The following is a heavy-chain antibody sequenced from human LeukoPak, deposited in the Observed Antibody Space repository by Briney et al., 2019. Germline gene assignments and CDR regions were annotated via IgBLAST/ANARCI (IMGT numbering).Heavy chain of an antibody. CDR1: GYTFTSYG. D-gene: IGHD2-2*01. V-gene: IGHV1-18*01. J-gene: IGHJ3*02. CDR3: ARGLVPAAIGDAFDI. Sequence: GASVKVSCKASGYTFTSYGISWVRRAPGQGLEWMGWISAYNGNTNYAQKLQGRVTMTTDTSTSTAYMELRSLRSDDTAVYYCARGLVPAAIGDAFDIWGQGTMVTVSS. CDR2: ISAYNGNT.